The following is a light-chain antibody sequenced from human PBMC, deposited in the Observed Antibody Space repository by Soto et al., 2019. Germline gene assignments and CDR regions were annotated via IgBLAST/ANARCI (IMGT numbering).Light chain of an antibody. Sequence: IQLTESPSSLSASVGDRVTITCRASQDIRGALAWYQQKPGKAPKILLYDVSTLESGVPSRFSGSGSGTDITLTISSLQPVDFATYYCQQFNSSPITFGQGTRLEIK. CDR2: DVS. CDR3: QQFNSSPIT. V-gene: IGKV1-13*02. CDR1: QDIRGA. J-gene: IGKJ5*01.